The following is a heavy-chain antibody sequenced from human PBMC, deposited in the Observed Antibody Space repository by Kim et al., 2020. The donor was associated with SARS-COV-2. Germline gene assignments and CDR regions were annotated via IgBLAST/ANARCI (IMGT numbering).Heavy chain of an antibody. CDR2: IYYSGST. Sequence: SETLSLTCTVSGGSISSYYWSWIRQPPGKGLEWIGYIYYSGSTNYNPSLKSRVTISVDTSKNQFSLKLSYVTAADTAVYYCSRDRSLSRGSGSYSNFDYCGQGTLVTVSS. CDR3: SRDRSLSRGSGSYSNFDY. D-gene: IGHD3-10*01. CDR1: GGSISSYY. V-gene: IGHV4-59*01. J-gene: IGHJ4*02.